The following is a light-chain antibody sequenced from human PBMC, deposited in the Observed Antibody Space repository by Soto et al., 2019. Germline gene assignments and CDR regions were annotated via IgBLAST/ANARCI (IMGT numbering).Light chain of an antibody. CDR3: CSLTTSHTYV. J-gene: IGLJ1*01. V-gene: IGLV2-14*03. Sequence: QSVPTQPASVSGSPGQSITSSCTGTSSDIGHYDYVSWYQQHPGKAPKLMIYHVTYRPSGVSNRYSGSKSGNSASLTISGLQADDEADYYCCSLTTSHTYVFGSGTKVTVL. CDR2: HVT. CDR1: SSDIGHYDY.